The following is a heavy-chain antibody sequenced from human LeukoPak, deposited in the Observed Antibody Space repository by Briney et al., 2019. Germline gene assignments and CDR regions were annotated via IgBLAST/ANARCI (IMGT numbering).Heavy chain of an antibody. Sequence: SETLSLTCTVSGGSISSYYWSWIRQPPGKGLEWIGYIYYSGSTNYNPSLKSRVTISVDTSKNQFSLKLSSVTAADTAVYYCARVLRSSSWPRAFDYWGQGTLVTVSS. V-gene: IGHV4-59*01. D-gene: IGHD6-13*01. J-gene: IGHJ4*02. CDR3: ARVLRSSSWPRAFDY. CDR2: IYYSGST. CDR1: GGSISSYY.